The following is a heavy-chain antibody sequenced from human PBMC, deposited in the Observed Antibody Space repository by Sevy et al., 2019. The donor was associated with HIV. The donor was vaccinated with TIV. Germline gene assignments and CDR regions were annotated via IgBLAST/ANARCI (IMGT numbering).Heavy chain of an antibody. J-gene: IGHJ6*02. Sequence: GGSLRLSCAASGFTFSTYDIHWVRQAPGKGLEWVAIISYDGNYREYADSVGGRFSMSRDNSKNTVYLQMNGLSIEDTAVYYWAKNRPPGGSYFSRHAMDVWGRGTTVTVSS. CDR1: GFTFSTYD. CDR2: ISYDGNYR. D-gene: IGHD3-16*01. CDR3: AKNRPPGGSYFSRHAMDV. V-gene: IGHV3-30*18.